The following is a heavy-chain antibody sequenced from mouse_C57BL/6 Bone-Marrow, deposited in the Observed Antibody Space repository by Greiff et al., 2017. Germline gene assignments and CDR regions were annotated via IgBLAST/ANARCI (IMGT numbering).Heavy chain of an antibody. CDR3: ARRLLPSYYFDY. D-gene: IGHD2-3*01. CDR1: GFNIKDYY. CDR2: IDPEDGET. V-gene: IGHV14-2*01. Sequence: EVQRVESGAELVKPGASVKLSCTASGFNIKDYYMHWVKQRTEQGLEWIGRIDPEDGETKYAPKFQGKATITADTSSNTAYLQLSSLTSEDTAVYYCARRLLPSYYFDYWGQGTTLTVSS. J-gene: IGHJ2*01.